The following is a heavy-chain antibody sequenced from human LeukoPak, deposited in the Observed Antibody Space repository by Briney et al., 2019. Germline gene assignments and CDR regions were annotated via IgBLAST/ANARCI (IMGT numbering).Heavy chain of an antibody. D-gene: IGHD5-18*01. J-gene: IGHJ4*02. V-gene: IGHV3-21*01. Sequence: GGSLRLSCAASGFTFSSYSMNWVRQAPGKGLEWVSPISSSSYIYYADSVKGRFTISRGNAKNSLYLQMNSLRAEDTAVYYCARDLSYGYILGIDYWGQGTLVTVSS. CDR2: ISSSSYI. CDR1: GFTFSSYS. CDR3: ARDLSYGYILGIDY.